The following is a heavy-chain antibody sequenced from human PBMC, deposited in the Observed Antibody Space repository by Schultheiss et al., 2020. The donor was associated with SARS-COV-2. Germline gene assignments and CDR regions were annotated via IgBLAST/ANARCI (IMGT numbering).Heavy chain of an antibody. CDR1: GYTFTSYD. Sequence: ASVKVSCKASGYTFTSYDINWVRQATGQGLEWMGWSSTYNDDTVYAQKFQGRVTMTEDTSTDTAYMELSSLRSEDTAVYYCARGGGLGAYFDYWGQGTLVTVSS. CDR2: SSTYNDDT. CDR3: ARGGGLGAYFDY. D-gene: IGHD4-17*01. V-gene: IGHV1-8*01. J-gene: IGHJ4*02.